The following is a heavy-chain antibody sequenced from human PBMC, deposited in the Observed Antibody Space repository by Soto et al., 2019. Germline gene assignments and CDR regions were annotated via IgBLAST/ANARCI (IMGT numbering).Heavy chain of an antibody. V-gene: IGHV3-11*01. CDR3: ATSSVALAASFPYYFDS. D-gene: IGHD6-19*01. Sequence: QVQLVESGGGLVKPGGSLRLSCAAAGFRFNDYYMTWIRQAPGKGLEWVSYISSGSSTIYYAHSVKGRFTISRENAKNSLYLQMSSLRAEDTAVYYCATSSVALAASFPYYFDSGGQGNLVTVSS. CDR1: GFRFNDYY. CDR2: ISSGSSTI. J-gene: IGHJ4*02.